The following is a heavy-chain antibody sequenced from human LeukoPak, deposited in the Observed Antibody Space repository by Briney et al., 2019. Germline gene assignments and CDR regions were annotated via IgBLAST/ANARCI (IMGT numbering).Heavy chain of an antibody. Sequence: SETLSLTCAIYGGSFSDYVWSWVRQPPGKGLEWIGEIHHRRGTKYNPSLKSRVTISVDTTKNQISLKLNSVTAADTAVYYCAKTGETYDRAFDTWGQGTLVTVSS. CDR3: AKTGETYDRAFDT. D-gene: IGHD3-22*01. CDR2: IHHRRGT. CDR1: GGSFSDYV. V-gene: IGHV4-34*01. J-gene: IGHJ4*02.